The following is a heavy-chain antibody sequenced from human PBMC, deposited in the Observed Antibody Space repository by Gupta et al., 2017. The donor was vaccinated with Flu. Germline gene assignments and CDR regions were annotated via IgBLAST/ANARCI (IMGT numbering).Heavy chain of an antibody. CDR2: ISSSSSYI. V-gene: IGHV3-21*02. Sequence: EVQLLESGGGLVQPGGSLRLSCAISGFTFSPFNMNWGRQAPGKGLEWVSSISSSSSYIYYADSGKGRFTVSRDNSKNSLYLHMNSVRVEDAAVYYCVRDWSTTWQRGNYFDYWGQGTLVSVSS. CDR1: GFTFSPFN. CDR3: VRDWSTTWQRGNYFDY. J-gene: IGHJ4*02. D-gene: IGHD6-25*01.